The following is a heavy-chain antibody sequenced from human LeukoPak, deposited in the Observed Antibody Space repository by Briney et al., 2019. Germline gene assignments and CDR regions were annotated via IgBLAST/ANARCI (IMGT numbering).Heavy chain of an antibody. J-gene: IGHJ4*02. CDR2: INHSGST. Sequence: SETLSLTCAVYGGSFSGYYWSWIRQPPGKGLEWIGEINHSGSTNYNPSLKSRVTISVDTSKNQFSLKLSSVTAADTAVYYCARVSGSWSRSYYFDYWGQGTLVTVSS. D-gene: IGHD6-13*01. CDR1: GGSFSGYY. V-gene: IGHV4-34*01. CDR3: ARVSGSWSRSYYFDY.